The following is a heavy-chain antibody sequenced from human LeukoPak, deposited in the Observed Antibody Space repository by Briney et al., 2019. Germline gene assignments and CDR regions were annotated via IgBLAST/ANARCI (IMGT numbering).Heavy chain of an antibody. V-gene: IGHV1-2*06. CDR1: GYTFTGYY. J-gene: IGHJ4*02. CDR3: ARESRDGYNPDY. CDR2: INPNSGGT. D-gene: IGHD5-24*01. Sequence: GASVKVSCKASGYTFTGYYMHWLRQAPGQGLEWMGRINPNSGGTNYAQKFQGRVTMTRDTSISTAYMELSRLRSDDTAVYYCARESRDGYNPDYRGQGTLVTVSS.